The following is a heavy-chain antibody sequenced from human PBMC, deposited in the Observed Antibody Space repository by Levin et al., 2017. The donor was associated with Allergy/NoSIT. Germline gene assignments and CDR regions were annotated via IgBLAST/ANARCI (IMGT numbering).Heavy chain of an antibody. D-gene: IGHD2-2*01. CDR2: IYYSGST. CDR1: GGSISSSSYY. V-gene: IGHV4-39*01. CDR3: ARQALRVVPAAYFDY. J-gene: IGHJ4*02. Sequence: SETLSLTCTVSGGSISSSSYYWGWIRQPPGTGLEWIGSIYYSGSTYYNPSLKSRVTISVDTSKNQVSLKLSSVTAADMAVFYCARQALRVVPAAYFDYWGQGTLVTVSS.